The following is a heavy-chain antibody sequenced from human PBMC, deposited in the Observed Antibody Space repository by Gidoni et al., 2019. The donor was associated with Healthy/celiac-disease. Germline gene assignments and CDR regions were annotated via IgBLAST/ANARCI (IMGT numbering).Heavy chain of an antibody. CDR1: GSPFVAYA. CDR3: AKDSEDSYGPNYFDY. V-gene: IGHV3-9*01. CDR2: ISGNSGGI. J-gene: IGHJ4*02. D-gene: IGHD5-18*01. Sequence: EVQLVASVGGLVQLGRPLHLPCAPPGSPFVAYAMHWVRQAPGKGMEWVSGISGNSGGIGYADSVKGRFTNSRDNAKNTLYLQMNSLRAEDTALYYCAKDSEDSYGPNYFDYWGQGTLVTVSS.